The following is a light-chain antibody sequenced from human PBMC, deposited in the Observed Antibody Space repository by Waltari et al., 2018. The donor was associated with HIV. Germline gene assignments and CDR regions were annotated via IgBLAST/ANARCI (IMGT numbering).Light chain of an antibody. J-gene: IGLJ2*01. CDR2: EFS. CDR1: FSDVGSYHI. Sequence: QSALTQPASVSVSPGQSITISCTGTFSDVGSYHIFSCYQQHPDEAPKLMLYEFSKRPSGISIRFSGSKSGNTASLTSSGLQAEDEANYYCCSYAGSRIHVIFGGGTKLTVL. CDR3: CSYAGSRIHVI. V-gene: IGLV2-23*02.